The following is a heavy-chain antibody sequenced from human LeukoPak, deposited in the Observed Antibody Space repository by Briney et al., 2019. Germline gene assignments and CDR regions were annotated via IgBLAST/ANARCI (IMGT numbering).Heavy chain of an antibody. J-gene: IGHJ4*02. CDR1: GFTFSSYS. D-gene: IGHD2-2*01. CDR3: ARAEGYQLLRN. Sequence: GGSLRLSCAASGFTFSSYSMNWFRQAPGKGLEWVSYISSSSSTIYYADSVKGRFTISRDNAKNSLYLQMNSLRAEDTAVYYCARAEGYQLLRNWGQGTLVTVSS. CDR2: ISSSSSTI. V-gene: IGHV3-48*01.